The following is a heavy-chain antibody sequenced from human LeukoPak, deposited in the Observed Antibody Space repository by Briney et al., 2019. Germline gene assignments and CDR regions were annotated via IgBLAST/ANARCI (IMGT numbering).Heavy chain of an antibody. V-gene: IGHV4-38-2*02. Sequence: VKPSETLSLTCTVSGYSISSGYYLGWIRQPPGKGLEWIGSIYHSGSTYYNPSLKSRVTISVDTSKNQFSLKLSSVTAADTAVYYCARQGQQLVRRLADYWGQGTLVTVSS. CDR3: ARQGQQLVRRLADY. D-gene: IGHD6-13*01. J-gene: IGHJ4*02. CDR2: IYHSGST. CDR1: GYSISSGYY.